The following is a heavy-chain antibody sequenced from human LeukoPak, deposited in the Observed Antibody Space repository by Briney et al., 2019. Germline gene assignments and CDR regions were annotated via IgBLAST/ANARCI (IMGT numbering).Heavy chain of an antibody. CDR1: GFTFSSYW. CDR3: ARDSDYGDY. Sequence: GGSLRLSCAASGFTFSSYWMSWVRQAPGKGLEWVSSISSSSYIYYADSVKGRFTISRDNAKNSLYLQMNSLRAEDTAVYYCARDSDYGDYWGQGTLVTVSS. J-gene: IGHJ4*02. V-gene: IGHV3-21*01. CDR2: ISSSSYI.